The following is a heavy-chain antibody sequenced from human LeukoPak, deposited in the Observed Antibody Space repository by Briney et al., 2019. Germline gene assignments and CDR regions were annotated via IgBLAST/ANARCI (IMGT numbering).Heavy chain of an antibody. CDR3: ARGGKYYGSGRSSPRPLIDY. Sequence: PSETLSLTCAVYGGSFSGYYWSWIRQPPGKGLEWIGEINHSGSTNYNPSLKSRVTISVDTSKNQFSLKLSSVTAADTAVYYCARGGKYYGSGRSSPRPLIDYWGQGTLVTVSS. CDR1: GGSFSGYY. D-gene: IGHD3-10*01. V-gene: IGHV4-34*01. J-gene: IGHJ4*02. CDR2: INHSGST.